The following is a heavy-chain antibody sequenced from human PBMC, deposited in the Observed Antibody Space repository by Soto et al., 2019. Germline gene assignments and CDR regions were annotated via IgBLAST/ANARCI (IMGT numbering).Heavy chain of an antibody. CDR2: FDPEDGET. J-gene: IGHJ6*02. CDR1: GYTLTELS. CDR3: ATRNWNYAIDYYYGMDV. D-gene: IGHD1-7*01. Sequence: VASVKVSCKVSGYTLTELSMHWVRQAPGKGLEWMGGFDPEDGETIYAQKFQGRVTMTEDTSTDTAYMELSSLRSEDTAVYYCATRNWNYAIDYYYGMDVWGQGTTVTVSS. V-gene: IGHV1-24*01.